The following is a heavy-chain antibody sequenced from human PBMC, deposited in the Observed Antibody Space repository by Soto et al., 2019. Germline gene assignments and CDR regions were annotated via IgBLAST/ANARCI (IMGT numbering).Heavy chain of an antibody. Sequence: GGSLRLSCAASGFTFSSYGMHWVRQAPGKGLEWVGVIWYDGSNKYYADSVKGRFTISRDNSKNTLYLQMNSLRAEDTAVYYCARDLVAAALNYYYYYGMDVWGQGTTVTVSS. J-gene: IGHJ6*02. CDR2: IWYDGSNK. V-gene: IGHV3-33*01. CDR3: ARDLVAAALNYYYYYGMDV. D-gene: IGHD6-13*01. CDR1: GFTFSSYG.